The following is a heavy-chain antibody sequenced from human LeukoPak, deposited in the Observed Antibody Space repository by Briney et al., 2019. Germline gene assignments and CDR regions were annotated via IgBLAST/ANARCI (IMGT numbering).Heavy chain of an antibody. Sequence: GGSLRLSCAASGFTFDDYAMHWVRQAPGKGLEWVSGISWNSGSIGYADSVKGRFTISRDNAKNSLYLQMNSLRAEDTALYYCAKTDTYYDILTGHAFDIWGQGTMVTVSS. V-gene: IGHV3-9*01. D-gene: IGHD3-9*01. CDR3: AKTDTYYDILTGHAFDI. CDR1: GFTFDDYA. J-gene: IGHJ3*02. CDR2: ISWNSGSI.